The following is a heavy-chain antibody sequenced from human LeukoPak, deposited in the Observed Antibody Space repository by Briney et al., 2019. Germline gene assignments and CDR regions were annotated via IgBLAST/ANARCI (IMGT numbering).Heavy chain of an antibody. CDR1: GFTFGSYS. V-gene: IGHV3-21*01. CDR2: ISSSSSYI. Sequence: GGSLRLSCAASGFTFGSYSMNWVRQAPGKGLEWVSSISSSSSYIYYADSVKGRFTISRDNAKNSLYLQMNSLRAEDTAVYYCASGWQFLEWLLYYGMDVWGQGTTVTVSS. J-gene: IGHJ6*02. CDR3: ASGWQFLEWLLYYGMDV. D-gene: IGHD3-3*01.